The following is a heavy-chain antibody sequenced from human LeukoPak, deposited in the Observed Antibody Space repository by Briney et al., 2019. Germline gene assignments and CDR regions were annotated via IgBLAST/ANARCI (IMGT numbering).Heavy chain of an antibody. V-gene: IGHV4-4*07. CDR2: IYTSGST. D-gene: IGHD3-22*01. Sequence: SETLSLTCTVSGGSISGLYWSWIRQPAGKGLEWIGRIYTSGSTNYNPSLKSRVTMSVDTSKNQFSLKLSSVTAADTAVYYCARYYDSSGYNWFDPWGQGTLVTVSS. J-gene: IGHJ5*02. CDR3: ARYYDSSGYNWFDP. CDR1: GGSISGLY.